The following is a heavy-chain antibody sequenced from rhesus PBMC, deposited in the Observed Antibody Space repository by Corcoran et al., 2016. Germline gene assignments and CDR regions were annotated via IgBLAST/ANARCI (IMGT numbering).Heavy chain of an antibody. J-gene: IGHJ4*01. Sequence: QVTLKESGPALVKPTQTLMLTCTFSGFSISTSGTGVGWIRQPPGKALEWLASIYWNDSKYYSTSLKSRLTISKDTSKNQVVLTMTNMDPVDTATYYCARVDSGYYSSIDYWGQGVLVTVSS. CDR1: GFSISTSGTG. V-gene: IGHV2-95*01. D-gene: IGHD3-28*01. CDR2: IYWNDSK. CDR3: ARVDSGYYSSIDY.